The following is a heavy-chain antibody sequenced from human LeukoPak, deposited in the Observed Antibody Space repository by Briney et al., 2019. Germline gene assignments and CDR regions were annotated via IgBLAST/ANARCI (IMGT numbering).Heavy chain of an antibody. CDR1: GFTVSSNY. V-gene: IGHV3-30*02. J-gene: IGHJ6*03. CDR3: AKGVKVPLLRYFSYYMDV. D-gene: IGHD3-9*01. Sequence: GGSLRLSCAASGFTVSSNYMSWVRQAPGKGLEWVAFIRFDGSNNYYADSVKGRFTISRDNSKNTLYLQMNSLRAEDTAVYYCAKGVKVPLLRYFSYYMDVWGKGTTVTISS. CDR2: IRFDGSNN.